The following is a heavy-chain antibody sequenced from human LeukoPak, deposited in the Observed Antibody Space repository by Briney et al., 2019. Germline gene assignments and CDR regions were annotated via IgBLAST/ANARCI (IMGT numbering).Heavy chain of an antibody. CDR3: VAMKPPFYYYGLDV. J-gene: IGHJ6*02. CDR1: GGSISSGSYQ. CDR2: IYARGST. Sequence: PSETLSLTCTVSGGSISSGSYQWSWIRQPVGKGLEWIGRIYARGSTNYNPSLQSRVTISIDSSKNQFSLELGSVTAADSAVYYCVAMKPPFYYYGLDVWGQGTTVIVSS. V-gene: IGHV4-61*02.